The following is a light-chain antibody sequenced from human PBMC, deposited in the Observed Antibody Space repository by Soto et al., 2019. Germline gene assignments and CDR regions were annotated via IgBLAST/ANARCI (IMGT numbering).Light chain of an antibody. CDR3: MQALQTIT. V-gene: IGKV2-28*01. CDR2: LGS. Sequence: DIVMTQSPISLPVTPGEPASISCRSSQSLLHSNGYNYLDWYLQKPGQSPQLLIFLGSNRASGVPDRFSGSGSGTDFTLEISRGEAEDVGVYYCMQALQTITFGQGTRLEIK. CDR1: QSLLHSNGYNY. J-gene: IGKJ5*01.